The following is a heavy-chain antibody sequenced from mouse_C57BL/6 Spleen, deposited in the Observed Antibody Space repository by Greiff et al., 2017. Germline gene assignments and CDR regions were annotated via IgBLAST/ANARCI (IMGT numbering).Heavy chain of an antibody. Sequence: QVQLQQPGAELVRPGSSVKLSCKASGYTFTSYWMHWVKQRPIQGLEWIGNIDPSDSETHYNQKFKDKATLTVDKSSSTAYMQLSSLTSEDSAVYACATSVRYYGSSCFDYWGQGTTLTVSS. J-gene: IGHJ2*01. CDR2: IDPSDSET. CDR3: ATSVRYYGSSCFDY. CDR1: GYTFTSYW. V-gene: IGHV1-52*01. D-gene: IGHD1-1*01.